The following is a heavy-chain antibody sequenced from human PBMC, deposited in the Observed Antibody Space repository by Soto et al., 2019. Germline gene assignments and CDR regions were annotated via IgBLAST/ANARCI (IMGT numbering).Heavy chain of an antibody. CDR3: GRDRYYDTPMGFDI. CDR1: GYTFTSYA. V-gene: IGHV1-3*01. J-gene: IGHJ3*02. CDR2: INAGNGNT. Sequence: QVQLVQSGAEVKKPGASVKVSCKASGYTFTSYAIHWVRQAPGQRLEWMGWINAGNGNTKYSQKFQGRVTKTRDTYESTAYMEISSLRSEDTAVYYCGRDRYYDTPMGFDIRGQGKMVTVSS. D-gene: IGHD3-22*01.